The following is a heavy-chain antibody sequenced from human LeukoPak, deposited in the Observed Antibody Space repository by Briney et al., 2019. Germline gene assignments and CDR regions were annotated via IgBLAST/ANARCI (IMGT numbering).Heavy chain of an antibody. D-gene: IGHD6-13*01. CDR2: MNPNSGNT. CDR3: ARSYSISWYYYYYYMDV. V-gene: IGHV1-8*03. J-gene: IGHJ6*03. CDR1: GYTLTSFD. Sequence: ASVKVSCKASGYTLTSFDINWVRQATGQGLEWMGWMNPNSGNTAYAQKFQGRVTITRNTSIGTAYMELSSLRSEDTAVYYCARSYSISWYYYYYYMDVWGKGTTVTVSS.